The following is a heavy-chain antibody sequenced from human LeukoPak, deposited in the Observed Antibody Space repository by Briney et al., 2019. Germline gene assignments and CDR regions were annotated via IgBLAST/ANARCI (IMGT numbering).Heavy chain of an antibody. Sequence: ASVKVSCTASGYTFTSYYMHWVRQAPGQGLEWMGIINPSGGSTSYAQKFQGRVTMTRDTSTSTVYMDLSSLTSEDTGVYYCAREGVAITASGRGAFDIWGQGAMVTVSS. J-gene: IGHJ3*02. CDR3: AREGVAITASGRGAFDI. V-gene: IGHV1-46*01. D-gene: IGHD5-12*01. CDR1: GYTFTSYY. CDR2: INPSGGST.